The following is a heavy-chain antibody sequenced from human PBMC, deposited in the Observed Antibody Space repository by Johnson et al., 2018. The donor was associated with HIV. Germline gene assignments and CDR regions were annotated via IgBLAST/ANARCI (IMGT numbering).Heavy chain of an antibody. D-gene: IGHD3-22*01. CDR3: ARGFVRISMILVADAFDM. V-gene: IGHV3-30*04. CDR1: GFTFSSYA. Sequence: QVQLVESGGGVVQPGRSLRLSCAASGFTFSSYAMHWVRQAPDKGLEWVAVISYDGSNKYYADSVKGRFTISRDNSKNTLYLQMNSLRAEDTALYFCARGFVRISMILVADAFDMWGQGTMVTVSS. CDR2: ISYDGSNK. J-gene: IGHJ3*02.